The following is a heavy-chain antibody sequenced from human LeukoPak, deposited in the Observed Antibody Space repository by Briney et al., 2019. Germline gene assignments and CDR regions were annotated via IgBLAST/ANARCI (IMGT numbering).Heavy chain of an antibody. J-gene: IGHJ6*03. D-gene: IGHD5-24*01. V-gene: IGHV3-66*02. Sequence: QPGGSLRLSCAASGFTVSSNYMSWVRQAPGKGLEWVSVIYSGGSTYYADSVKGRFTISRDNSKNTLYLQMNSLRAEDTAVYYCARAPEEGMATISRRVYYYYYMDVWGKGTTVTVSS. CDR2: IYSGGST. CDR3: ARAPEEGMATISRRVYYYYYMDV. CDR1: GFTVSSNY.